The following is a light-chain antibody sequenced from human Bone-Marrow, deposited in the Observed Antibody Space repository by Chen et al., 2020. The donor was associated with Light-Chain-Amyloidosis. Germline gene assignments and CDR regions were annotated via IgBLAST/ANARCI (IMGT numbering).Light chain of an antibody. CDR2: DNN. CDR3: GTCDSSLSVVI. V-gene: IGLV1-51*01. J-gene: IGLJ2*01. CDR1: NSNIGNNH. Sequence: QSVLTQPPSVSAAPGQKVTISCSGSNSNIGNNHVSWYQQFPGTAPKILIYDNNKRPSGIPARASGPKDGTSATLRSTGLQTENEADNDCGTCDSSLSVVIFGGGTELTVL.